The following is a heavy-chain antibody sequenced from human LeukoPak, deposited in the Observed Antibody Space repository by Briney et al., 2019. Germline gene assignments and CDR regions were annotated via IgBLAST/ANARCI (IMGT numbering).Heavy chain of an antibody. J-gene: IGHJ4*02. CDR2: ISGYNGNT. CDR1: GYTFTSYG. V-gene: IGHV1-18*01. Sequence: GASVKVSCKASGYTFTSYGISWVRQAPGQGLEWMGWISGYNGNTNYAQKLQGRVTMTTDTSTSTAYMELRSLRSDDTAVYYCARDAKVDTAMAVDYWGQGTLVTVSS. CDR3: ARDAKVDTAMAVDY. D-gene: IGHD5-18*01.